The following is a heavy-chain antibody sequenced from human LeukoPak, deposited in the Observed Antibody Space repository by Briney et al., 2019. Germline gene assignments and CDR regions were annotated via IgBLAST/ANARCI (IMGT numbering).Heavy chain of an antibody. Sequence: GASVKVSCKASGCDFSSFDVNWVRQAPGQGLEWMGWVNPNSGNTGYAQKFQGRVTMTRDTSISTAYMELSSLRFEDTAVYYCARGTPSCSSASCYNYWGQGTLVTVSS. D-gene: IGHD2-2*02. V-gene: IGHV1-8*01. CDR3: ARGTPSCSSASCYNY. CDR2: VNPNSGNT. CDR1: GCDFSSFD. J-gene: IGHJ4*02.